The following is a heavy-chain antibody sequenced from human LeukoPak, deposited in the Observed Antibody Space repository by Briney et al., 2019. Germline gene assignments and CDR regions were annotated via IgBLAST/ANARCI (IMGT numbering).Heavy chain of an antibody. J-gene: IGHJ4*02. CDR2: IKQDGNEK. CDR1: GFTLSSYW. Sequence: GGSLRLSCAASGFTLSSYWMTWVRQAPGKGLEWAANIKQDGNEKHYVDSVKGRFTISRENAKNSLYLQMNSLRVEDTAVYYCARWYYGSGSWVLDYWGQGTLVTVSS. V-gene: IGHV3-7*05. CDR3: ARWYYGSGSWVLDY. D-gene: IGHD3-10*01.